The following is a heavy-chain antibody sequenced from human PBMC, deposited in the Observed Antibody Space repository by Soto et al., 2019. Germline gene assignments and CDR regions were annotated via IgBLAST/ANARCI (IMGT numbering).Heavy chain of an antibody. J-gene: IGHJ4*02. CDR3: AYSSTPFDY. Sequence: PGGSLRLSCAASGFTFSSQWMHWVRQPPGKRLMWVSAISGSGGSTYYADSVKGRFTISRDNSKNTLYLQMNSLRAEDTAVYYCAYSSTPFDYWGQGTLVTVSS. D-gene: IGHD6-13*01. CDR1: GFTFSSQW. V-gene: IGHV3-23*01. CDR2: ISGSGGST.